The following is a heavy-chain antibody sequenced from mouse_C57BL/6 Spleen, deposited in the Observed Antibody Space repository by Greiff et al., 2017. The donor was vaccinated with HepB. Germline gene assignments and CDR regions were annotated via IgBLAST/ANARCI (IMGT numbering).Heavy chain of an antibody. D-gene: IGHD1-1*01. CDR3: ARDREELGTTVVNYFYD. V-gene: IGHV5-4*01. Sequence: EVKLMESGGGLVKPGGSLKLSCAASGFTFSSYAMSWVRQTPEKRLEWVATISDGGGYTYYPDNVKGRFTISRNNAKNNLYLQMSHLKSEYTAMYYCARDREELGTTVVNYFYDWGQGTTLTVSS. CDR1: GFTFSSYA. CDR2: ISDGGGYT. J-gene: IGHJ2*01.